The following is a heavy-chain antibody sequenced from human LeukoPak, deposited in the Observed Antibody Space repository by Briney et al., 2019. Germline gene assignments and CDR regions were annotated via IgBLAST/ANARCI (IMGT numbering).Heavy chain of an antibody. V-gene: IGHV3-30*01. CDR1: GFTFSSYA. CDR2: ISYDGSNK. J-gene: IGHJ4*02. CDR3: ARDPDSGSYSYYFDY. D-gene: IGHD1-26*01. Sequence: GGSLRLSCAASGFTFSSYAMHWVRQAPGKGLEWVAVISYDGSNKYYADSVKGRFTISRDNSKNTLYLQMNSLRAEDTAEYYCARDPDSGSYSYYFDYWGQGTLVTVSS.